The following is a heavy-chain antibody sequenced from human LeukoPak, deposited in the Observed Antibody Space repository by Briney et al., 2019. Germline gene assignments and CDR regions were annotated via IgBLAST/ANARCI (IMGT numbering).Heavy chain of an antibody. D-gene: IGHD1-26*01. CDR3: AKDSTTLYYYYYGMDV. Sequence: GGSLRLSCAASGFTFSSYAMSWVRQAPGKGLEWVSAISGGGGSTYYADSVKGRFTISRDNSKNTLYLQMNSLRAEDTAVYYCAKDSTTLYYYYYGMDVWGQGTTVTVSS. V-gene: IGHV3-23*01. J-gene: IGHJ6*02. CDR2: ISGGGGST. CDR1: GFTFSSYA.